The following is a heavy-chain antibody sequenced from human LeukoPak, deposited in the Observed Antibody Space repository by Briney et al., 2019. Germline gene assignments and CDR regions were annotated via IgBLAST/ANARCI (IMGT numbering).Heavy chain of an antibody. CDR2: INHSGST. J-gene: IGHJ5*02. Sequence: PSETLSLTCAVYGGSFSGYYWSWIRQPPGKGLEWIGEINHSGSTNYNPSLKGRVTISVDTSKNQFSLKLSSVTAADTAVYYCARGIVVVPAATNWFDPWGQGTLVTVSS. V-gene: IGHV4-34*01. CDR3: ARGIVVVPAATNWFDP. D-gene: IGHD2-2*01. CDR1: GGSFSGYY.